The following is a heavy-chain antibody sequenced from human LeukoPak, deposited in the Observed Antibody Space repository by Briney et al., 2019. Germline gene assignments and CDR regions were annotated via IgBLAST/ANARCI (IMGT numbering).Heavy chain of an antibody. Sequence: GGSLRLSCTASGLTFSTSGFNWVRQAPGKGLEWVASIGPTGSDRYHADSIKGRFAISRDNANNFLYLQMNSLRAEDTAVYYCATETSGRHYDYWGQGTLLTVSS. CDR1: GLTFSTSG. V-gene: IGHV3-21*06. CDR2: IGPTGSDR. CDR3: ATETSGRHYDY. J-gene: IGHJ4*02. D-gene: IGHD6-19*01.